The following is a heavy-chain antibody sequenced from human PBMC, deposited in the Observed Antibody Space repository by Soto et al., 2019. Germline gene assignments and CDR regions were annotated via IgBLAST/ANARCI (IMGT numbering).Heavy chain of an antibody. D-gene: IGHD2-15*01. V-gene: IGHV4-59*08. J-gene: IGHJ4*02. Sequence: QVQLPESGPGLVKPSETLSLTCTVSGGSISSYYWSWIRQPPGKGLEWIGYIYYSGSTNYNPSLKSRVTISVDTSKNQFSLKLSSVTAADTAVYYCARRWGGGFDYWGQGTLVTVSS. CDR3: ARRWGGGFDY. CDR1: GGSISSYY. CDR2: IYYSGST.